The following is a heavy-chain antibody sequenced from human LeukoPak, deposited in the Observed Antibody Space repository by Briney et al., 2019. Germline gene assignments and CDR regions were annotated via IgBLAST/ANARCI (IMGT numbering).Heavy chain of an antibody. CDR1: GFTFSHYW. J-gene: IGHJ4*02. Sequence: PGGSLRLSCAASGFTFSHYWMHWVRQAPRKGLVWVSRIESDGGRTDYADSLKGRFTISRDNAKNTLYLEMNSLRAEDTAVYYCARVGHCSSTACFIDYWGQGTLVTVSS. V-gene: IGHV3-74*01. D-gene: IGHD2-2*01. CDR2: IESDGGRT. CDR3: ARVGHCSSTACFIDY.